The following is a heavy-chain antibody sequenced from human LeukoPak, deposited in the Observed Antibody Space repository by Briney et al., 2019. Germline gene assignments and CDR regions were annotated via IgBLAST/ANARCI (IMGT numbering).Heavy chain of an antibody. CDR1: GGSISSSSYY. Sequence: TPSETLSLTCTVSGGSISSSSYYWGWIRQPPGKGLEWIGSIYYSGSTYYNPSLKSRVTISVDTSKNQFSLKLSSVTAADTAVYYCARLEASIGWDNYFDYWGQGTLVTVSS. CDR2: IYYSGST. D-gene: IGHD6-6*01. CDR3: ARLEASIGWDNYFDY. J-gene: IGHJ4*02. V-gene: IGHV4-39*07.